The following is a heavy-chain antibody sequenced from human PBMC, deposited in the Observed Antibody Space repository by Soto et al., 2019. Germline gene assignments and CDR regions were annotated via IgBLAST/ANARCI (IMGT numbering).Heavy chain of an antibody. D-gene: IGHD1-26*01. CDR2: INPSGGST. CDR1: GYTFTSYY. V-gene: IGHV1-46*01. J-gene: IGHJ4*02. Sequence: QVQLVQSGAEVKKPGASVKVSCKASGYTFTSYYMHWVRQAPGQGLEWMGIINPSGGSTNYAQKFEGRVTITRDTSTSTVYMELSSLRSEDTAVYYCARDRKVGATTSVDYWGQGTLVTVSS. CDR3: ARDRKVGATTSVDY.